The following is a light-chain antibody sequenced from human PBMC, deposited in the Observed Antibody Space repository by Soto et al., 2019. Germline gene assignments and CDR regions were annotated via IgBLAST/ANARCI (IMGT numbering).Light chain of an antibody. J-gene: IGLJ1*01. V-gene: IGLV2-14*01. CDR2: EVS. CDR1: SSDIGGYNY. CDR3: QSYTSSLTRSV. Sequence: QSALTQPASVSGSPGQSITISCTGTSSDIGGYNYVSWYQQHPGKAPKLMIYEVSNRPSGVSNRFSGSKSGNTASLAITGLQAEDEADYYCQSYTSSLTRSVFGTGTKLTVL.